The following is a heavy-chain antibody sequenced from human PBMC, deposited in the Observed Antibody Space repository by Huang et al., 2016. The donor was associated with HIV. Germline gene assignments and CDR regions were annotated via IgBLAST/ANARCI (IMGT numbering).Heavy chain of an antibody. D-gene: IGHD5-18*01. CDR3: ARAKDTWDAYDI. V-gene: IGHV3-30-3*01. CDR2: ISNDGSNN. J-gene: IGHJ3*02. CDR1: GFPFNNHA. Sequence: QVQLVESGGGVVQPGRSLRLSCAASGFPFNNHAVHWVRQAPGKGLDWVGVISNDGSNNYYADSVKGRFTISRDSSKSTLFLHMTSLRTEDTAVYYCARAKDTWDAYDIWGQGTMVSVSS.